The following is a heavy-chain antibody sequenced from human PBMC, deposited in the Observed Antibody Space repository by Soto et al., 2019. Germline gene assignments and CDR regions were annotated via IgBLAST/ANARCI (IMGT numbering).Heavy chain of an antibody. V-gene: IGHV3-9*01. J-gene: IGHJ4*02. Sequence: EVQLVESGGGLVQPGRSLRLSCAASGFTFDHYAMHWVRQVPGKGLEWVSGISWNSGSIGYADSVKGRFTISRDNAKNSLYLQMNRLRAEDTALDYCAKDISYYGVGSYPIVDYWGQGTLVTVSS. CDR1: GFTFDHYA. CDR2: ISWNSGSI. D-gene: IGHD3-10*01. CDR3: AKDISYYGVGSYPIVDY.